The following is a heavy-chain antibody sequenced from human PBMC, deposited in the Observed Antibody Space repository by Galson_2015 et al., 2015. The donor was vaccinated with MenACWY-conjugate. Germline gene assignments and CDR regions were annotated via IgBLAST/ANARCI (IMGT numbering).Heavy chain of an antibody. V-gene: IGHV2-70*01. J-gene: IGHJ3*02. CDR2: IDWGDDK. D-gene: IGHD3-10*01. CDR3: AWISARYGSGSPYAFDI. Sequence: PALVKPTQTLTLTCTFSGFSLSTRGMWVSWIRQPPGKALEWLALIDWGDDKYYSASLKTRLTISKDTSKNQVVLTMTNMDPVDTATYYCAWISARYGSGSPYAFDIWGQGTMVTVSS. CDR1: GFSLSTRGMW.